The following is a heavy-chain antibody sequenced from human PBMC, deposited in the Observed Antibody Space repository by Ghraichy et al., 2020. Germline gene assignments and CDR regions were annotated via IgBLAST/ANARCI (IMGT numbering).Heavy chain of an antibody. CDR3: ASTYHEYSSSSKRGFDY. CDR1: GFTFSDYY. V-gene: IGHV3-11*01. CDR2: ISSSGSTI. D-gene: IGHD6-6*01. Sequence: GESLNISCAASGFTFSDYYMSWIRQAPGKGLEWVLYISSSGSTIYYADSVKGRFTISRDNAKNSLYLQMNSLRAEDTAVYYCASTYHEYSSSSKRGFDYWGQGTLVTVSS. J-gene: IGHJ4*02.